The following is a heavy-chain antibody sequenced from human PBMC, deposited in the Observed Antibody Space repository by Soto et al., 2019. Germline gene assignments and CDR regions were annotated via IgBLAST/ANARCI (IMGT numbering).Heavy chain of an antibody. CDR3: ARDTTIAARGRDYYYAVDV. CDR2: ISSRSTYI. J-gene: IGHJ6*02. Sequence: EVQLVESGGGLVKPGGSLRLSCASSGFPFGSFGMNWVRQAPGKGLEWVSCISSRSTYIYYADSVKGRFTVSRDNAKNSVFLQMNSLRAEDTAVYYCARDTTIAARGRDYYYAVDVWGQGTTVTVSS. D-gene: IGHD6-6*01. V-gene: IGHV3-21*01. CDR1: GFPFGSFG.